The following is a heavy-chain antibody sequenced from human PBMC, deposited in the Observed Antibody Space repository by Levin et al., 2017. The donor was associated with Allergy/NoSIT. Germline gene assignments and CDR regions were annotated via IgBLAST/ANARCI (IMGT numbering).Heavy chain of an antibody. Sequence: GESLKISCAASGFTFSDYSMNWVRQAPGKGLEWVSSISPNSNYIYYADSLKGRFTISRDNAKSSVFLQMNSLRAEDTALYYCARSGSPDYWGHGTLVTVSS. CDR1: GFTFSDYS. V-gene: IGHV3-21*01. CDR2: ISPNSNYI. CDR3: ARSGSPDY. D-gene: IGHD3-22*01. J-gene: IGHJ4*01.